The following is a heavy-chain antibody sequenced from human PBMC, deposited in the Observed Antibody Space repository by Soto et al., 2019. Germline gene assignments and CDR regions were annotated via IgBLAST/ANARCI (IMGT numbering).Heavy chain of an antibody. Sequence: SETLSITCTVSVGSFDISYCYWTWIRHPPGNCLCGISYVASYRRATHYTPSLKRRLTISSGPPMNQSPLKLTSVTAADPAVYYCARGYYETSDYFVGSPIFASWGQGPLVPVSS. CDR1: VGSFDISYCY. D-gene: IGHD3-22*01. J-gene: IGHJ4*02. CDR2: VASYRRAT. V-gene: IGHV4-30-4*01. CDR3: ARGYYETSDYFVGSPIFAS.